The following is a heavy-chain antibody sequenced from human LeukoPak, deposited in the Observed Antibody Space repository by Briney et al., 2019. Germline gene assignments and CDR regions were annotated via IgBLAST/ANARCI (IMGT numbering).Heavy chain of an antibody. Sequence: AGGSLRLSCAASGPIVSSNFMSWVRQAPGKGLEWVSVIYAGGTTYYADSVKGRFTVSRDNSKNTLYLQMNSLRAEDTAVYYCARAGRDGYNYADYWGQGTLVTVSS. CDR3: ARAGRDGYNYADY. D-gene: IGHD5-24*01. CDR2: IYAGGTT. J-gene: IGHJ4*02. CDR1: GPIVSSNF. V-gene: IGHV3-53*01.